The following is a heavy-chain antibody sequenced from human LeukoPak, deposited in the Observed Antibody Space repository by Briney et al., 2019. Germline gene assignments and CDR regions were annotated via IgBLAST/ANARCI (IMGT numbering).Heavy chain of an antibody. V-gene: IGHV3-48*01. J-gene: IGHJ4*02. CDR2: ISDSGGST. Sequence: GGSLRLSCAASGFTFSSYSMNWVRQAPGKGLEWVSAISDSGGSTYYADSVKGRFTISRDNAKNSLYLQMNSLRAEDTAVYYCARRDLLGVIGYWGQGTLVTVSS. CDR1: GFTFSSYS. D-gene: IGHD3-16*02. CDR3: ARRDLLGVIGY.